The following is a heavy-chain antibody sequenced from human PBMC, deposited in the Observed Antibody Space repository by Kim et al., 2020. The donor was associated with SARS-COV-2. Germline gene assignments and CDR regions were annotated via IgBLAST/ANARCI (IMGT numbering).Heavy chain of an antibody. CDR2: ISYDGSNK. V-gene: IGHV3-30*18. D-gene: IGHD6-19*01. CDR1: GFTFSSYG. CDR3: AKLLAVAGVFDY. J-gene: IGHJ4*02. Sequence: GGSLRLSCAASGFTFSSYGMHWVRQAPGKGLEWVAVISYDGSNKYYADSVKGRFTISRDNSKNALYLQMNSLRAEDTAVYYCAKLLAVAGVFDYWGQGTLVTVSS.